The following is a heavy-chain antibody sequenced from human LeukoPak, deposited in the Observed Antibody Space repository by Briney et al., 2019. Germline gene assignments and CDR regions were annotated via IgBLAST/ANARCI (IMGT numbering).Heavy chain of an antibody. CDR1: GLTFSAYA. Sequence: GGSLRLSCAASGLTFSAYAMSWFRQAPGKGLEWVSGITSGFTPHYADSVKGRFTISRDNSKNTFHLQLNSLRAEDTAVYYCAKDYSDSRVADVFFEYWGQGTLVTVSS. CDR3: AKDYSDSRVADVFFEY. J-gene: IGHJ4*02. V-gene: IGHV3-23*01. CDR2: ITSGFTP. D-gene: IGHD2-15*01.